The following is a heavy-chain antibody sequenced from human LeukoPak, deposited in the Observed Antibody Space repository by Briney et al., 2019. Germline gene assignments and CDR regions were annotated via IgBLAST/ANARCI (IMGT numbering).Heavy chain of an antibody. J-gene: IGHJ4*02. CDR3: ARVPHSYVVVPAAADY. V-gene: IGHV3-30-3*01. CDR2: ISYDGSNK. CDR1: GFTFSSYA. Sequence: GGSLRLSCAASGFTFSSYAMHWVRQAPGKGLEWVAVISYDGSNKYYADSVKGRFTISRDNSKNTLYLQMNSLRAEDTAVYYCARVPHSYVVVPAAADYWGQGTLVTVSS. D-gene: IGHD2-2*01.